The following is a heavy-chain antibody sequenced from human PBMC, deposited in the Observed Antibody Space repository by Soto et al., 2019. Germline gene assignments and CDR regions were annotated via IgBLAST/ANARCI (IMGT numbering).Heavy chain of an antibody. D-gene: IGHD3-10*01. J-gene: IGHJ5*02. CDR1: GRTFTSDG. CDR2: ISAYNGNT. V-gene: IGHV1-18*04. CDR3: ARRGSGSSHPFDP. Sequence: VKVSCKASGRTFTSDGISWVLQDPGQGLEWMGWISAYNGNTNYAQKLQGRVTMTTDTSTSTAYMELSSLRSDDTAVYYCARRGSGSSHPFDPWGQGTLVTVSS.